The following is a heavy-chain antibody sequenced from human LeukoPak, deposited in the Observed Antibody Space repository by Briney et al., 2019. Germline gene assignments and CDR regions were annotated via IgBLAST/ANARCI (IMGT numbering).Heavy chain of an antibody. Sequence: GGSLRLSCAASGFTFHNYAMHWVRQAPGKGLEWVSLIKGNGDTTYNADSVKGRFTISRDNSKNSLYLQINSLRTEDTALYAKDIGSGWSFDYWGQGTLVTVSS. CDR2: IKGNGDTT. D-gene: IGHD6-19*01. J-gene: IGHJ4*02. CDR1: GFTFHNYA. V-gene: IGHV3-43*02. CDR3: DIGSGWSFDY.